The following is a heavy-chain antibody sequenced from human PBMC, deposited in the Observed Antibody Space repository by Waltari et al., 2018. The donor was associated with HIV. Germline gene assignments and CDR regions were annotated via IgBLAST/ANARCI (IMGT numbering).Heavy chain of an antibody. CDR1: GFMFSGYV. CDR2: TSFDGSNN. J-gene: IGHJ6*04. V-gene: IGHV3-30*01. Sequence: QVQLVESGGGVVKPGGSLRLSCTASGFMFSGYVMHWVRQAPGKGVEGGAATSFDGSNNYYAQSVKGRFTISRDNVKNMLHLQMNSLKIEDTAVYYCAKDKSGSLHYYYYYGMDVWGKGTTVAASS. D-gene: IGHD1-26*01. CDR3: AKDKSGSLHYYYYYGMDV.